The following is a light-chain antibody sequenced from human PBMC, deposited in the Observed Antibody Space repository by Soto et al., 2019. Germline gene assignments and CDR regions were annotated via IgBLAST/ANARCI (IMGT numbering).Light chain of an antibody. Sequence: DIQMTQSPSSVSASVGERVTITCRASQGIGSWLGWYQQKAGKAPKLLISAASSLQSGVPSRFSGSGSGTDFSLTISSLQPEDFATYYCQQTISFPVTFGGGTKVEIK. CDR2: AAS. V-gene: IGKV1-12*01. J-gene: IGKJ4*01. CDR3: QQTISFPVT. CDR1: QGIGSW.